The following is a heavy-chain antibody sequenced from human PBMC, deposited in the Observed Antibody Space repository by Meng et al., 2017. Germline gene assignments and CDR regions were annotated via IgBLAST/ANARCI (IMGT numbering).Heavy chain of an antibody. Sequence: QGRLVRSGAEEKKAGPSVKVSCKASGYSFNSYSMHWVRQAPGQRLEWMGWINAGNANTKYSQKFQDRVTITMDTYASTAYMELSSLRSEDTAMYYCAREPGSSGWNYFDSWGQGTLVTVSS. CDR2: INAGNANT. CDR3: AREPGSSGWNYFDS. J-gene: IGHJ4*02. D-gene: IGHD6-19*01. V-gene: IGHV1-3*05. CDR1: GYSFNSYS.